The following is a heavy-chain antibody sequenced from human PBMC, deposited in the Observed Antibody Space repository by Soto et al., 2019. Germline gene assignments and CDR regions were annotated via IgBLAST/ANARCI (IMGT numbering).Heavy chain of an antibody. CDR2: IYPGDSDT. CDR3: AKSGTTWELPSGLDY. Sequence: GESLKISCKGSGYTFTNYWIGWVRQMPGKGLEWMGIIYPGDSDTRYSPSFQGQVTISADKSISAAYLQWSSLKASDTAIYYCAKSGTTWELPSGLDYWGQGTLVTVSS. J-gene: IGHJ4*02. CDR1: GYTFTNYW. D-gene: IGHD1-26*01. V-gene: IGHV5-51*01.